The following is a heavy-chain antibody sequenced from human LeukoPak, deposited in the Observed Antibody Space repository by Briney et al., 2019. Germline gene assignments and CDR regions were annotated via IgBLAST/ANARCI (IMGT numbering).Heavy chain of an antibody. J-gene: IGHJ4*02. CDR3: AREDCTIGAVCSSLLDH. V-gene: IGHV3-74*01. Sequence: EGSLRLSCTASGFSFSGHWMHWARQLPGKGLVWVSRISPTGSTTSYADSVKGRFTVSRDNAKNTLYLQVNNLRAEDTAVYYCAREDCTIGAVCSSLLDHWGRGTLVTVSS. CDR2: ISPTGSTT. CDR1: GFSFSGHW. D-gene: IGHD2-8*01.